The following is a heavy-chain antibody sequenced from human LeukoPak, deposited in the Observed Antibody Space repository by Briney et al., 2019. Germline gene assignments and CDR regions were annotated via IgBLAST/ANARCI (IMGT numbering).Heavy chain of an antibody. D-gene: IGHD2/OR15-2a*01. CDR2: INPNSGGT. J-gene: IGHJ3*02. Sequence: ASVKVSCKASGYTFTGYYMHWVRQAPGQGLEWMGWINPNSGGTNYAQKFQGRVTMTRDTSISTAYMELSRLRSDDTAVYYCAIILIVDGAFDIWGQGIMVTVSS. CDR1: GYTFTGYY. CDR3: AIILIVDGAFDI. V-gene: IGHV1-2*02.